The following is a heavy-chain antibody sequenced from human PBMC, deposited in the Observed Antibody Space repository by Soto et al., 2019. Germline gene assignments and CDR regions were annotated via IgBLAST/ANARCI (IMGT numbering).Heavy chain of an antibody. V-gene: IGHV1-69*13. CDR2: IIPMFATP. CDR3: ARQFDYDSSGHYYAY. D-gene: IGHD3-22*01. J-gene: IGHJ4*02. Sequence: SVKVSCKASGGTFSRYAISWVRQAPGQGLEWMGGIIPMFATPNYAEKFQGRLSITADESTTTVYMQLSSLRSEDTAAYYCARQFDYDSSGHYYAYWGQGTLVTVSS. CDR1: GGTFSRYA.